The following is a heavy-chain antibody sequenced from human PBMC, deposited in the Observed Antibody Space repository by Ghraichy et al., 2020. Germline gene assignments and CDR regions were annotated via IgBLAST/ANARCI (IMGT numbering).Heavy chain of an antibody. V-gene: IGHV3-64*01. CDR3: ARVAISSWFDP. J-gene: IGHJ5*02. CDR1: GFTFSGYS. CDR2: ISGDGGGT. D-gene: IGHD3-22*01. Sequence: GESLNISCAASGFTFSGYSMHWVRQAPGKGLEYVSAISGDGGGTYYANSVKDRFIISRDNSKNTLYLQMDSLRAEDTATYYCARVAISSWFDPWGQGTLVTVSS.